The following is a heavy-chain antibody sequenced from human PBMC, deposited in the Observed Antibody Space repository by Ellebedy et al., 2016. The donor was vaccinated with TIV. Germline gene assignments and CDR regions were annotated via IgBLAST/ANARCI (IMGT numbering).Heavy chain of an antibody. CDR1: GFTFSRHA. V-gene: IGHV3-48*03. J-gene: IGHJ5*02. CDR3: ASDSLDSSGWYCCGS. Sequence: PGGSLRLSCEASGFTFSRHAMSWFRQAPGKRLEWLSFISSSAGVIKYADAVRGRFTISRDNAKNSLYLQMNSLRAEDTAVYYCASDSLDSSGWYCCGSWGQGTLVTVSS. D-gene: IGHD6-19*01. CDR2: ISSSAGVI.